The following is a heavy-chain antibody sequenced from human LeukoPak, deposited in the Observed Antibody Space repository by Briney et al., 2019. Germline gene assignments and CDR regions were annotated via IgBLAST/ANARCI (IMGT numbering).Heavy chain of an antibody. CDR2: ISTSSTYI. Sequence: GGSLRLSCAASGFTFSSYSMNWVRQAPGKGLEWVSSISTSSTYIYYADSVKGRFTISRDNAKNSLYLQMNSLRAEDTAVYYCARDWFSGTNYKPLFDYWGQGTLVTVSS. CDR1: GFTFSSYS. CDR3: ARDWFSGTNYKPLFDY. V-gene: IGHV3-21*01. J-gene: IGHJ4*02. D-gene: IGHD3-10*01.